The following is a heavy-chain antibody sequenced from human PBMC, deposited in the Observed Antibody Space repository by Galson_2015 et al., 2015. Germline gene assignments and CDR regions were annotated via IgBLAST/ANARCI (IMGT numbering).Heavy chain of an antibody. D-gene: IGHD3-22*01. J-gene: IGHJ3*02. V-gene: IGHV4-39*07. Sequence: ETLSLTCTVSGGSISSSSYYWGWIRQPPGKGLEWIGSIYYSGSTYYNPSLKSRVTISVDTSKNQFSLKLSSVTAADTAVYYCARGPDSEDAFDIWGQGTMVTVSS. CDR3: ARGPDSEDAFDI. CDR2: IYYSGST. CDR1: GGSISSSSYY.